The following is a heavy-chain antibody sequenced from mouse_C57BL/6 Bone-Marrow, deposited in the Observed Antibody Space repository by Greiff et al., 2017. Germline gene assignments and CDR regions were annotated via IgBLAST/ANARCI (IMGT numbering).Heavy chain of an antibody. V-gene: IGHV1-22*01. CDR1: GYTFTDYN. CDR2: INPNNGGT. D-gene: IGHD2-10*01. Sequence: VQLQQSGPELVKPGASVQMSCKASGYTFTDYNMPWVQQSHGKSLEWIGYINPNNGGTSSNQKFKGKAPLTVNKSSSTAYMELRSLTSEDSAVYYCARRGLLRMDYWGQGTSVTVSS. CDR3: ARRGLLRMDY. J-gene: IGHJ4*01.